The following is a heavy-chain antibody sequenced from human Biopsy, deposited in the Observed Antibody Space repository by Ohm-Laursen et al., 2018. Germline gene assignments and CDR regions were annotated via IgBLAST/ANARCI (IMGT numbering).Heavy chain of an antibody. CDR2: VYYSGTT. J-gene: IGHJ3*01. CDR3: ARLYRLDDYWNDDPPDAFDV. V-gene: IGHV4-61*01. Sequence: GTLSLTCTVSGGSISSGFYYWSWIRQPPGKGLEWIGHVYYSGTTNYNPSLKSRVTISVDTSKKQFSLKLTSVTAADTAVFFCARLYRLDDYWNDDPPDAFDVWGQGTMVTVSS. D-gene: IGHD3-3*01. CDR1: GGSISSGFYY.